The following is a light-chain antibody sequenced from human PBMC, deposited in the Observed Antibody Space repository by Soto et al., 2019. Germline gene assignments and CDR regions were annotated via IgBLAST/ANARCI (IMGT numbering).Light chain of an antibody. CDR1: SSNIGAGYD. Sequence: QSVLTQPASVSGAPGQRVTISCTGSSSNIGAGYDVHWYQQLPGTAPKLLIYGNSTRPSGVPDRFSGSKSGTSASLAITGLQAEDETDYYCQSYASSLSALFGGGTKLTVL. J-gene: IGLJ3*02. CDR2: GNS. CDR3: QSYASSLSAL. V-gene: IGLV1-40*01.